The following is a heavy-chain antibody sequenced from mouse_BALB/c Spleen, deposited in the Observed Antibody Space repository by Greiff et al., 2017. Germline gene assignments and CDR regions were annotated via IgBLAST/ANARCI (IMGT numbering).Heavy chain of an antibody. CDR3: ARWDYYGSAWFAY. D-gene: IGHD1-2*01. Sequence: VKPGASVKISCKASGYAFSSSWMNWVKQRPGQGLEWIGRIYPGDGDTNYNGKFKGKATLTADKSSSTAYMQLSSLTSVDSAVYFCARWDYYGSAWFAYWGQGTLVTVSA. CDR2: IYPGDGDT. J-gene: IGHJ3*01. V-gene: IGHV1-82*01. CDR1: GYAFSSSW.